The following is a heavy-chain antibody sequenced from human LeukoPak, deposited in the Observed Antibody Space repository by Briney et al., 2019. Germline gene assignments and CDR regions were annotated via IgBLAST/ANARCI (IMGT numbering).Heavy chain of an antibody. J-gene: IGHJ6*02. CDR2: IIPILGIA. D-gene: IGHD3-10*01. V-gene: IGHV1-69*02. CDR3: ARVGYGSGSYWGIEYSMDV. Sequence: SVKVSCKASGGTFSSYTISWVRQAPGQGLEWMGRIIPILGIANYAQKFQGRVTITADKSTSTAYMELSSLRSEDTAVYYCARVGYGSGSYWGIEYSMDVWGQGTTVTVSS. CDR1: GGTFSSYT.